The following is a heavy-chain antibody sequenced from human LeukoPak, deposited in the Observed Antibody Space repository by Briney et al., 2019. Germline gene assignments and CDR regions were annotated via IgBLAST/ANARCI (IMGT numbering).Heavy chain of an antibody. CDR3: ARDGYHDSNGHYSNAFDI. CDR2: ISAYNGHT. CDR1: GGTFSSYA. V-gene: IGHV1-18*01. J-gene: IGHJ3*02. D-gene: IGHD4-11*01. Sequence: ASVKVSCKASGGTFSSYAISWVRQAPGQGLEWMGWISAYNGHTNYAQKVQDRVTMTTDTSTSTAYMELRNLISDDTAVYYCARDGYHDSNGHYSNAFDIWGQGTMVTVSS.